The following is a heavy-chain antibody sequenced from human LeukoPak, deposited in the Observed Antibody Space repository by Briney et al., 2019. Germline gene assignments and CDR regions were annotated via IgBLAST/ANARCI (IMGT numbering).Heavy chain of an antibody. J-gene: IGHJ4*02. CDR3: ARRLYCSGGSCYSGGDY. V-gene: IGHV1-18*01. D-gene: IGHD2-15*01. CDR2: ISTYNDNT. CDR1: GGTFSSYA. Sequence: ASVKVSCKASGGTFSSYAISWVRQAPGQGLEWMGWISTYNDNTHYAQKLQGGVTMTTDTSMSTAYMELRSLRSDDTAIYYCARRLYCSGGSCYSGGDYWGQGTLVTVSS.